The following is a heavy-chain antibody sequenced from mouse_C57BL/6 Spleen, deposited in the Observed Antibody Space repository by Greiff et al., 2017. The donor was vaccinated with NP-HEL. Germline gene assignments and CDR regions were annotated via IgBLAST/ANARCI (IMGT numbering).Heavy chain of an antibody. J-gene: IGHJ2*01. CDR1: GYTFTSYW. Sequence: QVQLQQPGAELVMPGASVKLSCKASGYTFTSYWMQWVKQRPGQGLEWIGEIDPSDSYTNYNQKFKGKATLTVDTSSSTAYMQLSSLTSEDSAVYYCARDYYGSKYYFDYWGQGTTLTVSS. CDR2: IDPSDSYT. V-gene: IGHV1-50*01. D-gene: IGHD1-1*01. CDR3: ARDYYGSKYYFDY.